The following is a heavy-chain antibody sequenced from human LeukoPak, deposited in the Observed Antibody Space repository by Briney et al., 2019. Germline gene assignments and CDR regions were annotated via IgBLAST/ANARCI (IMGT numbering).Heavy chain of an antibody. CDR1: GYSISSGYY. CDR3: ARQSRSTSWFSGGPKALNWFDS. Sequence: SETLSLTCTVSGYSISSGYYWGWIRQPPGKGLEWIGEINHSGTTFYNPSLKSRLTISVDPSKNQFSVRLNSVTAADTALYYCARQSRSTSWFSGGPKALNWFDSWAQGTLVTVSS. CDR2: INHSGTT. J-gene: IGHJ5*01. V-gene: IGHV4-38-2*02. D-gene: IGHD6-13*01.